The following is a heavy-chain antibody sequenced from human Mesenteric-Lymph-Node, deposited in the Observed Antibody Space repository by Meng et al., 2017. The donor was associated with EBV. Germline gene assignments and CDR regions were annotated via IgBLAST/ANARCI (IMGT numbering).Heavy chain of an antibody. V-gene: IGHV4-39*06. D-gene: IGHD2-2*01. J-gene: IGHJ4*02. Sequence: RLQLQDSGPGLVKPSETLSLTCIVSGGSISSSSYYWGWIRQPPGKGLEWIGSIYYSGSTYYNPSLQSRVTISVDTSKNQFSLKLSSVTAADTAVYYCARAHSHPAILDYWGQGTLVTVSS. CDR3: ARAHSHPAILDY. CDR2: IYYSGST. CDR1: GGSISSSSYY.